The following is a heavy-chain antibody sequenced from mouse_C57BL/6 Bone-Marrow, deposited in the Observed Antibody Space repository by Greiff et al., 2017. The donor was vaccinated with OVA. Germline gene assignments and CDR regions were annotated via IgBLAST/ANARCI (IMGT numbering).Heavy chain of an antibody. CDR3: TTGDYDGYYFDY. D-gene: IGHD2-4*01. CDR2: IDPENGDT. CDR1: GFNIKDDY. J-gene: IGHJ2*01. V-gene: IGHV14-4*01. Sequence: EVQGVESGAELVRPGASVKLSCTASGFNIKDDYMHWVKQRPEQGLEWIGWIDPENGDTEYASKFQGKATITADTSSNTAYLQLSSLTSEDTAVYYCTTGDYDGYYFDYWGQGTTLTVSS.